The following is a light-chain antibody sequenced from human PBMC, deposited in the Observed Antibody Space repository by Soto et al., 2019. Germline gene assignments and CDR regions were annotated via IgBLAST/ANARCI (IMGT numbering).Light chain of an antibody. J-gene: IGKJ1*01. CDR1: QGISSW. Sequence: DIQMTQSPPSVSASVGDRVTMTCRASQGISSWLVWYQQKAGKAPKLLIYAASKLQSGVPSRFSGSGSGTDFTLTISSLQPEDSATYYCQQANSFPQTFGQGTKVEIK. CDR2: AAS. CDR3: QQANSFPQT. V-gene: IGKV1-12*01.